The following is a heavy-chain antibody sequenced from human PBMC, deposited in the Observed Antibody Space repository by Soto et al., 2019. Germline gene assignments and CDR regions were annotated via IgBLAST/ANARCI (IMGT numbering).Heavy chain of an antibody. CDR3: ARRRSYDSSGYYSPIFDY. CDR2: IYYSGST. CDR1: GGSISSSSYY. Sequence: QLQLQESGPGLVKPSETRSLTCTVSGGSISSSSYYWGWIRQPPGKGLEWIGSIYYSGSTYYNPSLKSRVTISVDTSKNQFSLKLSSVTAADTAVYYCARRRSYDSSGYYSPIFDYWGQGTLVTVSS. J-gene: IGHJ4*02. V-gene: IGHV4-39*01. D-gene: IGHD3-22*01.